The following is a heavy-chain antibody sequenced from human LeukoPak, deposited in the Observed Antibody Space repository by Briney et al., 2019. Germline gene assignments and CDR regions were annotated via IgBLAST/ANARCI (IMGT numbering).Heavy chain of an antibody. CDR2: ISGSGGST. V-gene: IGHV3-23*01. CDR1: GFTISNYA. D-gene: IGHD5-24*01. J-gene: IGHJ4*02. Sequence: GGSLRLSCAASGFTISNYAMNWVRQAPGKGLEWVSTISGSGGSTYYVDSVKGRFTISRDNSKNMLYLQMNSLRAEDTAVYYCAKSHRTQIWLNFDSGGQETLVTVSS. CDR3: AKSHRTQIWLNFDS.